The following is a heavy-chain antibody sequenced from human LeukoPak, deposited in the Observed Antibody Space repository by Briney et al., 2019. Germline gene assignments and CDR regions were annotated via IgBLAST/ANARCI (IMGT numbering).Heavy chain of an antibody. CDR3: ARRWELLQGGEYCMDV. J-gene: IGHJ6*02. CDR1: GLTFGTYG. D-gene: IGHD1-26*01. Sequence: PGMSLRLSCAASGLTFGTYGIHWVRQAPGKGLEWVAVICYDGSKTYYADSVKGRFTVSRDISKNTLYLQMNSLRAEDTAVYYCARRWELLQGGEYCMDVWGQGTTVTVSS. CDR2: ICYDGSKT. V-gene: IGHV3-33*01.